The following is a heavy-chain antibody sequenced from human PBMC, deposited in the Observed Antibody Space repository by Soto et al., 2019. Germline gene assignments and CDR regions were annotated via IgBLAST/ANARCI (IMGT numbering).Heavy chain of an antibody. Sequence: GGSLRLSCAASGFSFISEWMHWCRQSAGEGLVWVSRIDPYDTGITYADSVKGRFTISRDNAKNTLYLQMNSLRAEDTAVYYCTSDTFGARDSWGQGTLVTVSS. CDR3: TSDTFGARDS. CDR1: GFSFISEW. V-gene: IGHV3-74*01. D-gene: IGHD2-15*01. J-gene: IGHJ4*02. CDR2: IDPYDTGI.